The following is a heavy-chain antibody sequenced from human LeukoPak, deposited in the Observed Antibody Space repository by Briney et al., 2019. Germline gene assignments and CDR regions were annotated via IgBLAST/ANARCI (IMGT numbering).Heavy chain of an antibody. Sequence: GGSLRLSCAASGFTVSSNYMSWVRQAPGKGLECVSVIYSDDNTYYADSVKGRFTISRDNSKNTLYLQMNSLRAEDTAVYYCARDLPVAGTDYWGQGTLVTVSS. CDR2: IYSDDNT. CDR1: GFTVSSNY. CDR3: ARDLPVAGTDY. J-gene: IGHJ4*02. V-gene: IGHV3-53*01. D-gene: IGHD6-19*01.